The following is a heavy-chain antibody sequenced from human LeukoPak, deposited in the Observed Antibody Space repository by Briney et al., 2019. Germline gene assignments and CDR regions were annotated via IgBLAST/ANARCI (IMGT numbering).Heavy chain of an antibody. CDR3: AREGIVVVPAASRTEYFQH. Sequence: PSETLSLTCTVSGGSISSYYWSWIRQPAGKGLEWIGYIYYSGSTYYNPSLKSRVTISVDTSKNQFSLKLSSVTAADTAVYYCAREGIVVVPAASRTEYFQHWGQGTLVTVSS. V-gene: IGHV4-59*06. J-gene: IGHJ1*01. CDR2: IYYSGST. D-gene: IGHD2-2*01. CDR1: GGSISSYY.